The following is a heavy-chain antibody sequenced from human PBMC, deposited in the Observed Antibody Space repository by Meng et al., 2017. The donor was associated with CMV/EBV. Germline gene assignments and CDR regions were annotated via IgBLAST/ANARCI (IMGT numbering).Heavy chain of an antibody. V-gene: IGHV3-73*01. J-gene: IGHJ6*02. D-gene: IGHD5-24*01. Sequence: GGSLRLSCAASGFTFSGSAMHWVRQASGKGLEWVGRIRSKANSYATAYAASVKGRFTISRDDSKNTAYLQMNSLKTEDTAVYYCARAYQRPYGMDVWGQGTTVTVSS. CDR3: ARAYQRPYGMDV. CDR1: GFTFSGSA. CDR2: IRSKANSYAT.